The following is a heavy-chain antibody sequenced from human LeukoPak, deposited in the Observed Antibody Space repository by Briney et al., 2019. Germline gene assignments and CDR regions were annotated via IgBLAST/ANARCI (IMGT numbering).Heavy chain of an antibody. D-gene: IGHD2-2*01. V-gene: IGHV3-11*05. CDR1: GFSFSDKY. J-gene: IGHJ3*02. Sequence: GVSLRLSCAASGFSFSDKYMAWIRQAPVKGLEGVSYITLSSSYTNYADSVKGRFTISRDNAKNSLYLQMNSLRAEDTAVYYCARAGGYCSSTRCYDAFDIWGQGTMVTVSS. CDR2: ITLSSSYT. CDR3: ARAGGYCSSTRCYDAFDI.